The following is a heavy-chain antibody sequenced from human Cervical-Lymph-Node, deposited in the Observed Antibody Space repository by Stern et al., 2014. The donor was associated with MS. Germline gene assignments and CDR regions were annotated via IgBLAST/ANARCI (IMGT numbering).Heavy chain of an antibody. CDR2: IYYSGNT. J-gene: IGHJ6*02. V-gene: IGHV4-31*03. D-gene: IGHD2-2*01. CDR1: GDSISSAGYF. CDR3: ARVSGGYCTSTSCSPPYYYYGLDV. Sequence: QVQLQESGPGLVKPSQTLSLTCTVSGDSISSAGYFWTWIRQHPGKGLEXIGYIYYSGNTYYNPSLKSRVAISIDTSKNQFSLNLSSVTAADTAVYYCARVSGGYCTSTSCSPPYYYYGLDVWGQGTTVTVSS.